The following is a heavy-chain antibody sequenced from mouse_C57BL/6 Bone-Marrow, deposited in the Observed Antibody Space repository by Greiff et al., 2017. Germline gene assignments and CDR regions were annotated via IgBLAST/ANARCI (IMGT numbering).Heavy chain of an antibody. CDR3: AHGNYFYWYFAV. CDR1: GYTFTSYW. Sequence: QVQLQQPGAELVKPGASVKLSCKASGYTFTSYWMHWVKQRPGRGLEWIGRSDPNSGGTKYNEKFKSKATLTVDKPSSTAYMQLSRLTSEDSAVYYCAHGNYFYWYFAVWGTGTTVTVSS. D-gene: IGHD2-1*01. CDR2: SDPNSGGT. J-gene: IGHJ1*03. V-gene: IGHV1-72*01.